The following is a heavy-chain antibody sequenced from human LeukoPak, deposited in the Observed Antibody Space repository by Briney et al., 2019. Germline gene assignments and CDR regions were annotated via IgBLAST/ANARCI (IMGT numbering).Heavy chain of an antibody. CDR1: GYTFTSYY. J-gene: IGHJ6*02. CDR3: ASETGAYYYDSYGMDV. V-gene: IGHV1-46*01. Sequence: ASVKVSCKASGYTFTSYYMHWVRQAPGQGLEWMGIINPSGGSTSYEQKFQGRVTMTRDTSTSTVYMELSSLRSEDTAVYYCASETGAYYYDSYGMDVWGQGTTVTVSS. D-gene: IGHD3-22*01. CDR2: INPSGGST.